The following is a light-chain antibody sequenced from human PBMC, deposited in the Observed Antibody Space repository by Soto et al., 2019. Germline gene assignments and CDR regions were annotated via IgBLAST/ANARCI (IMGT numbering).Light chain of an antibody. Sequence: QSALTQPASVSGSLGQSITISCTGTSSDVGAYNFVSWYQQHPGKAPKLMIYEVSNRPSGVSNRFSGSKSGNTASLTISGLKAEYEAEYYCSSYTTSRGLEVVFGGGTRLTVL. CDR3: SSYTTSRGLEVV. CDR2: EVS. J-gene: IGLJ2*01. V-gene: IGLV2-14*01. CDR1: SSDVGAYNF.